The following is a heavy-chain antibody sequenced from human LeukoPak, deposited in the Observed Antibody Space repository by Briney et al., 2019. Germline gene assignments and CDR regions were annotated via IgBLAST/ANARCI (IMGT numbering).Heavy chain of an antibody. CDR2: ISAYNGNT. V-gene: IGHV1-18*01. D-gene: IGHD5-18*01. CDR1: GYTFTSYG. Sequence: ASVKVSCKASGYTFTSYGISWVRQAPGQGLEWMGWISAYNGNTNYAQKLQGRVTMTTDTSTSTAYMELRSLRSDDTAVYYCARDRDSYGQGVPYFDYWGQGTLVTVSS. J-gene: IGHJ4*02. CDR3: ARDRDSYGQGVPYFDY.